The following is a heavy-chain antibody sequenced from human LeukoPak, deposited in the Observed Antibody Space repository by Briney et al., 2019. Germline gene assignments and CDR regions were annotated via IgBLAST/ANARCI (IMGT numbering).Heavy chain of an antibody. CDR1: GGSISSYY. CDR2: IYTSGST. V-gene: IGHV4-4*07. D-gene: IGHD3-3*01. Sequence: SETLSLTCTVSGGSISSYYWSWIRQPAGKGLEWIGRIYTSGSTNYIPSLKSRVTMSVDTSKNQFSLKLSSVTAADTAVYYCARECDFWSGYYFDYWGQGTLVTVSS. J-gene: IGHJ4*02. CDR3: ARECDFWSGYYFDY.